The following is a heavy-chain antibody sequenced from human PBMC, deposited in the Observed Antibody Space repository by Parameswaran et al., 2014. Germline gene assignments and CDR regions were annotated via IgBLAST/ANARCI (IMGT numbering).Heavy chain of an antibody. D-gene: IGHD3-3*01. J-gene: IGHJ6*02. Sequence: RWIRQPPGKGLEWIGYIYYSGSTYYNPSLKSRVTISVDTSKNQFSLKLSSVTAADTAVYYCARANYDFWSGYLYGMDVWGQGTTVTVSS. CDR3: ARANYDFWSGYLYGMDV. V-gene: IGHV4-31*02. CDR2: IYYSGST.